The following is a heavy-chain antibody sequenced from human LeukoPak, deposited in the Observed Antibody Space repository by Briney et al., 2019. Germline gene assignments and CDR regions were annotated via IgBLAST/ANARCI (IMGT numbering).Heavy chain of an antibody. CDR2: ISSSSSYI. D-gene: IGHD2-2*01. CDR3: ARDEGYCSSTSCYAPDVRRGSYFDY. V-gene: IGHV3-21*01. J-gene: IGHJ4*02. CDR1: GFTFSSYS. Sequence: PGGSLRLSCAASGFTFSSYSMNWVRQAPGKGLEWVSSISSSSSYIYYADSVKGRFTISRDNAKNSLYLQMNSLRAEDTAVYYCARDEGYCSSTSCYAPDVRRGSYFDYWGQGTLVTVSS.